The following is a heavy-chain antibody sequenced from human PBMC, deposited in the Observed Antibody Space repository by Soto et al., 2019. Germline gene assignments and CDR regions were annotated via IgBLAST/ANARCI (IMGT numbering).Heavy chain of an antibody. V-gene: IGHV4-34*01. J-gene: IGHJ4*02. CDR2: INHSGST. D-gene: IGHD2-2*01. Sequence: SETLSLTCAVYGGSFSGYYWSWIRQPPGKGLEWIGEINHSGSTNYNPSLKSRVTISVDTSKNQFSLKLSSVTAADTAVYYCARRGRYCSSTSCYSPFDYWGQGTLVTVSS. CDR3: ARRGRYCSSTSCYSPFDY. CDR1: GGSFSGYY.